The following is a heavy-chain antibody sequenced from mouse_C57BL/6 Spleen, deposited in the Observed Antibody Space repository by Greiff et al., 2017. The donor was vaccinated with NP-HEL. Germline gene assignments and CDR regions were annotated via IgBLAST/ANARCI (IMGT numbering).Heavy chain of an antibody. CDR1: GFSLTSYG. CDR2: IWSGGST. V-gene: IGHV2-2*01. Sequence: VQLQQSGPGLVQPSQSLSITCTVSGFSLTSYGVHWVRQSPGKGLEWLGVIWSGGSTDYNAAVISRLSISKDNSKSQVFFKMNSLQADDTAIYYCAPTYYSNYAWFAYWGQGTLVTVSA. J-gene: IGHJ3*01. CDR3: APTYYSNYAWFAY. D-gene: IGHD2-5*01.